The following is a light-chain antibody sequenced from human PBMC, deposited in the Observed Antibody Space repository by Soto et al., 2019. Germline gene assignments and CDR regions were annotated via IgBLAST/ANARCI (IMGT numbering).Light chain of an antibody. CDR1: SSDVGGYNY. CDR2: EVS. V-gene: IGLV2-14*01. J-gene: IGLJ1*01. CDR3: GSYTRSSILNYV. Sequence: QSALTQPASVSGSPGQSITISCTGTSSDVGGYNYVSWYQQHPGKAPKLMIYEVSNRPSGVSNRFSGSKSGNTASLTISGLQAEGESLYYCGSYTRSSILNYVFGTGTKVT.